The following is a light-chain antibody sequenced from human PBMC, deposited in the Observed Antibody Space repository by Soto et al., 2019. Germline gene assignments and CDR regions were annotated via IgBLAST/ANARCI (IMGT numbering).Light chain of an antibody. V-gene: IGLV8-61*01. CDR2: NTN. J-gene: IGLJ3*02. Sequence: QTVVTQEPSFSVSPGRTVTLTCGLSSGSVSSSYYPSWYQQTPGQAPRTLIYNTNIRSSGVPDRFSGSILGNKAALTITGAKADDESDYYCVLYMGSGIWVFGGGTQLTVL. CDR3: VLYMGSGIWV. CDR1: SGSVSSSYY.